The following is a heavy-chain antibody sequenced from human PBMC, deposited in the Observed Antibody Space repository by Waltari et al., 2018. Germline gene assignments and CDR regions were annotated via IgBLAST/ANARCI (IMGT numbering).Heavy chain of an antibody. CDR1: GFTFSSHG. CDR3: AKEGGLFAGYGSFDY. CDR2: RRHDGTKK. V-gene: IGHV3-30*02. D-gene: IGHD5-18*01. Sequence: QVQLVESGGDVVQPGGSLRLSCAASGFTFSSHGMHWVRQAPGKGLEWVAFRRHDGTKKYSADSVKGRFTISRDNSKNTLYLQMNSLRAEDTAVYYCAKEGGLFAGYGSFDYWGQGTLVTVSS. J-gene: IGHJ4*02.